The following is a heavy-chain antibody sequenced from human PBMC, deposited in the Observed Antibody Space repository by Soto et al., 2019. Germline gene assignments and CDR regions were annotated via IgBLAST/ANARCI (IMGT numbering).Heavy chain of an antibody. Sequence: HPGGSLRLSCAASGFTFSSYGMHWVRQAPGKGLEWVAVIWYDGSNKYYADSVKGRFTISRDNSKNTLYLQMNSLRAEDTAVYYCARGDCSSTSCSADYYYGMDVWGQVTTGTVPS. D-gene: IGHD2-2*01. CDR1: GFTFSSYG. V-gene: IGHV3-33*01. CDR2: IWYDGSNK. CDR3: ARGDCSSTSCSADYYYGMDV. J-gene: IGHJ6*02.